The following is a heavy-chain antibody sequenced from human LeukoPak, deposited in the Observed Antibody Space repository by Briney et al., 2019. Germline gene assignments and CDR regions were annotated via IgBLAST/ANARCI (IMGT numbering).Heavy chain of an antibody. J-gene: IGHJ6*02. V-gene: IGHV1-8*01. CDR3: ARVGTMVRGVIPTGGMDV. CDR2: MNPNSGNT. D-gene: IGHD3-10*01. Sequence: ASVKVSCKASGYTFTSYDINWVRQATGQGLEWMGWMNPNSGNTGYAQKFQGRVTMTRNTSISTAYMELSSLRSEDTAVYYCARVGTMVRGVIPTGGMDVWGQGTAVTVSS. CDR1: GYTFTSYD.